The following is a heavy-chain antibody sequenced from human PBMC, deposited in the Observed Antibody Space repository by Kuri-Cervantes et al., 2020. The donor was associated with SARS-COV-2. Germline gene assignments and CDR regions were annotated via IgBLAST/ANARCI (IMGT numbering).Heavy chain of an antibody. Sequence: ASVKVSCKAPETTFPNYDINWVRQATGQGLEWMGMVKTNSGNTLYAQFFQGRVTMTRDTSTSTVYMELSSLTSEDTAIYYCYCAPKEGFDSWGQGTLVTVSS. CDR1: ETTFPNYD. V-gene: IGHV1-8*01. J-gene: IGHJ4*02. CDR3: YCAPKEGFDS. CDR2: VKTNSGNT. D-gene: IGHD2-21*01.